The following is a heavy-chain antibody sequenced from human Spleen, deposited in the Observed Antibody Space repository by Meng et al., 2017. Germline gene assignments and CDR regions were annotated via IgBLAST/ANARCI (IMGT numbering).Heavy chain of an antibody. CDR2: IKSKTDGGTT. CDR1: GFTFSNAW. CDR3: TARTGSD. V-gene: IGHV3-15*01. Sequence: EVRLLESGGGLVQPGGSLRLSCAASGFTFSNAWMSWVRQAPGKGLEWVGRIKSKTDGGTTDYAAPVKGRFTISRDDSKNTLFLQMNDLKTEDTGIYYCTARTGSDWGQGTLVTVSS. D-gene: IGHD1-14*01. J-gene: IGHJ4*02.